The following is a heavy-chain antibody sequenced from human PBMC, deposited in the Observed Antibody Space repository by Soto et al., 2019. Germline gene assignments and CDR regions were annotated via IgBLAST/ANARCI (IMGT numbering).Heavy chain of an antibody. Sequence: GASVKVSCAAYGFTFSTYGMHWVRQAPGKGLEWVAVISNDGSNKYYGDSVKGRFTISRDNSKNTLYLEMDSLRAEDTAVYYCAKTPTSSGYYSKFDYWGQGTLVTVSS. J-gene: IGHJ4*02. CDR3: AKTPTSSGYYSKFDY. V-gene: IGHV3-30*18. CDR1: GFTFSTYG. D-gene: IGHD3-3*01. CDR2: ISNDGSNK.